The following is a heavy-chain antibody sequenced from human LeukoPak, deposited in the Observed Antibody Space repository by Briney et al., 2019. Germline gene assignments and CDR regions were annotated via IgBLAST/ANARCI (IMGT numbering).Heavy chain of an antibody. Sequence: SETLSLTCTVSGGSISSYYWGWIRQPPGKGLEWIGNIYYSGSTYYNPSLKSRVTISVDTSKNQFSLKLSSVTAADTAVYYCARGRVGYYDSSGNNLVGTFDIWGQGTMVTVSS. V-gene: IGHV4-39*07. CDR3: ARGRVGYYDSSGNNLVGTFDI. J-gene: IGHJ3*02. CDR1: GGSISSYY. D-gene: IGHD3-22*01. CDR2: IYYSGST.